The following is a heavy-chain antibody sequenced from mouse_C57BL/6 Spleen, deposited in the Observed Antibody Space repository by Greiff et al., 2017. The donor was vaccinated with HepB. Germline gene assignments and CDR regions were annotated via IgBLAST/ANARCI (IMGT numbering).Heavy chain of an antibody. Sequence: VKLMESGPELVKPGASVKISCKASGYAFSSSWMNWVKQRPGKGLEWIGRIYPGDGDTNYNGKFKGKATLTADKSSSTAYMQLSSLTSEDSAVYFCAITIYYDAMDYWGQGTSVTVSS. V-gene: IGHV1-82*01. CDR3: AITIYYDAMDY. D-gene: IGHD2-4*01. CDR2: IYPGDGDT. J-gene: IGHJ4*01. CDR1: GYAFSSSW.